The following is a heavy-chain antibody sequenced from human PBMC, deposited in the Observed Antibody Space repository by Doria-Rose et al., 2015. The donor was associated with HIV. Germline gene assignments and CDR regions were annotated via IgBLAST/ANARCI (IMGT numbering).Heavy chain of an antibody. V-gene: IGHV2-26*01. CDR3: ARIKSSRWYHKYYFDF. CDR1: GVSLSSPGMG. Sequence: QVTLKESGPVLVKPTETLTLTCTVSGVSLSSPGMGVSWIRQPPGKALEWLANIFSDDERSYKTSLKSRLTISRGTPKSQVVLTMTDMDPVDTATYYCARIKSSRWYHKYYFDFWGQGTLVIVSA. CDR2: IFSDDER. J-gene: IGHJ4*02. D-gene: IGHD6-13*01.